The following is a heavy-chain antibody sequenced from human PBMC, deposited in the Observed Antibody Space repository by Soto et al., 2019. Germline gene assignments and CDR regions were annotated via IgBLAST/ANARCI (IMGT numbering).Heavy chain of an antibody. V-gene: IGHV3-23*01. Sequence: EVQLLESGGGLVQPGGSLRLSCAASGFTFSTYAMSWVRQAPGKGLEWVSGISASGGSTYYADSVKGRFTISRDNSKNTLHLQMNGLRAEDTAVYYCATGGCSGGSCYSDDYWGQGTRVIVSS. CDR3: ATGGCSGGSCYSDDY. CDR2: ISASGGST. D-gene: IGHD2-15*01. J-gene: IGHJ4*02. CDR1: GFTFSTYA.